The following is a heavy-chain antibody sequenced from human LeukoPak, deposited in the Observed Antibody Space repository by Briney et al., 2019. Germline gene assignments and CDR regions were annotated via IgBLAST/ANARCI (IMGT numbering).Heavy chain of an antibody. D-gene: IGHD3-10*01. CDR2: ISAYNGNT. CDR3: ARASAQYYYGSGSP. CDR1: GYTFTSYG. Sequence: ASVKVSCKASGYTFTSYGISWVRQAPGQGLEWMGWISAYNGNTNYAQKLQGRVTMTTDTSTGTAYMELRSLRSDDTAVYYCARASAQYYYGSGSPRGQGTLVTVSS. V-gene: IGHV1-18*04. J-gene: IGHJ5*02.